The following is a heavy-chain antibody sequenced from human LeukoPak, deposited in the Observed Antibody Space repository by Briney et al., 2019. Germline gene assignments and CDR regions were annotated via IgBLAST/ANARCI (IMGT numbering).Heavy chain of an antibody. J-gene: IGHJ4*02. CDR1: GYTFTSYG. D-gene: IGHD4-17*01. Sequence: GASVKVSCKSSGYTFTSYGISLVRQAPGQGLEWVGWISAYNGNTNYSHKLQGRVTMTTDTSTSTAYMELRSLRSDDTAVYYCARRGMTTGDYWGQGTLVTVSS. V-gene: IGHV1-18*04. CDR2: ISAYNGNT. CDR3: ARRGMTTGDY.